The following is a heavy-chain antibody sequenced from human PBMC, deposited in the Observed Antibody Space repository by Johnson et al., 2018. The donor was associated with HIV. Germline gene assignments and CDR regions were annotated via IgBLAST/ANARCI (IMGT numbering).Heavy chain of an antibody. CDR1: GFTFSSAW. D-gene: IGHD3-16*02. Sequence: VQLVESGGGLVKPGGSLRLSCAASGFTFSSAWMSWVRQAPGKGLEWVGRIKSKTDGGTTDYAAPVTGRFTISSDDSKNALFLQINSLKTEDTAVYFCSTDQAGDYVWGSYRYAFDIWGQGTKVTVSS. J-gene: IGHJ3*02. V-gene: IGHV3-15*01. CDR2: IKSKTDGGTT. CDR3: STDQAGDYVWGSYRYAFDI.